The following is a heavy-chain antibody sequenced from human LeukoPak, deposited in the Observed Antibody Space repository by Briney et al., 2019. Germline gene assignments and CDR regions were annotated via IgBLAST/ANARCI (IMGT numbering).Heavy chain of an antibody. CDR3: TRERYNGFGELDY. J-gene: IGHJ4*02. V-gene: IGHV1-2*02. D-gene: IGHD3-10*01. CDR2: INPNSGGT. Sequence: ASVKVSCKASGYTFTYRYLHWVRQAPGQALEWMGWINPNSGGTNYAQKFQGRVTMTRDTSISTAYMELSRLRSDDTAVYYCTRERYNGFGELDYWGQGTLVTVSS. CDR1: GYTFTYRY.